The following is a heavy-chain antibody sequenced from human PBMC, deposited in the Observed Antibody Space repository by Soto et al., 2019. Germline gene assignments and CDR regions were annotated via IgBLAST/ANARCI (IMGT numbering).Heavy chain of an antibody. Sequence: QVQLVQSGAEVKKPGASVKVSCKASGYTFTRYGISWVRQAPGQGLEWMGWISAYNGNTNYAQKLQGRVTMTTDTSTSTAYTELRSLRSDDTAVYYCGSYYKGSGSHAPRYYDSGVDVWGQGTTVTVSS. D-gene: IGHD3-10*01. V-gene: IGHV1-18*01. J-gene: IGHJ6*02. CDR3: GSYYKGSGSHAPRYYDSGVDV. CDR1: GYTFTRYG. CDR2: ISAYNGNT.